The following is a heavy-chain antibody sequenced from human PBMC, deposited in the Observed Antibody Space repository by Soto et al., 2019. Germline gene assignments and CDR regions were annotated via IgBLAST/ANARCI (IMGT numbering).Heavy chain of an antibody. CDR2: IVVGSGNA. J-gene: IGHJ4*02. D-gene: IGHD3-10*02. CDR1: GFTFTSSA. V-gene: IGHV1-58*01. Sequence: GASVKVSCKAYGFTFTSSAVQWVRQARGQRLEWIGWIVVGSGNANYAQKFQERVTITRDMSTSTAYMELSSLRSEDTAVYYCAAVFEEGGFDYWGQGTLVTVSS. CDR3: AAVFEEGGFDY.